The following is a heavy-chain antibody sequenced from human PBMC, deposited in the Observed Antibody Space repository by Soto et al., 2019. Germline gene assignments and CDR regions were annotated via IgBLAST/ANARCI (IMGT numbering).Heavy chain of an antibody. J-gene: IGHJ6*03. D-gene: IGHD2-2*01. V-gene: IGHV3-30*01. Sequence: PGGSLRLSCEASGFTFKDYAMGWVRQAPGKGLQWVAIIKYDGSDKYYADSVKGRFTISRDNSKNTLYLQMNSRRAEDTAVYYCAKDGYTPREYQLLVYYYYMDVWGKGTTVTVSS. CDR1: GFTFKDYA. CDR3: AKDGYTPREYQLLVYYYYMDV. CDR2: IKYDGSDK.